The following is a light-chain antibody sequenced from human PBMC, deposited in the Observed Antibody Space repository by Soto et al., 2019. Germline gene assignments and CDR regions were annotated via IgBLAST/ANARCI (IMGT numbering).Light chain of an antibody. CDR2: ATS. V-gene: IGKV3-15*01. Sequence: EIVLTQSPATLSVSPGERATLSCRASQSVGNNFAWYQQKPGQAPRLLIFATSTRATGVPARFSGSGSGTEFTPTLSSLQSEDFAVYYCQQYGDWPLTFGGGAKVEIE. CDR1: QSVGNN. J-gene: IGKJ4*01. CDR3: QQYGDWPLT.